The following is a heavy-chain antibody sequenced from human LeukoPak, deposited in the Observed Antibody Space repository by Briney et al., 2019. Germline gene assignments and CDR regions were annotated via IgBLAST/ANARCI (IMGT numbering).Heavy chain of an antibody. CDR1: GGTLSSYA. J-gene: IGHJ6*02. CDR2: IIPIFGTA. D-gene: IGHD2-15*01. CDR3: ARETTQSWHYYYYGMDV. Sequence: SVKVSCTASGGTLSSYAISWVRQAPGQGLEWMGGIIPIFGTANYAQKFQGRVTITADESTSTAYMELSSLRSEDTAVYYCARETTQSWHYYYYGMDVWGQGTTVTVSS. V-gene: IGHV1-69*13.